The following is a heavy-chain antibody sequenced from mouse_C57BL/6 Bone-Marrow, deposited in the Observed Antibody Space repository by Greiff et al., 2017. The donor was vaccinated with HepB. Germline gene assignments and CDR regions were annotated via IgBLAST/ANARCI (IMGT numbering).Heavy chain of an antibody. V-gene: IGHV1-15*01. J-gene: IGHJ3*01. Sequence: VQLQQSGAELVRPGASVTLSCKASGYTFTDYEMHWVKQTPVHGLEWIGAIDPETGGTAYNQKFKGKAILTADKSSSTAYMELRSLTSEDSAVYYCTREDYDGYFWFAYWGQGTLVTVSA. CDR2: IDPETGGT. CDR1: GYTFTDYE. D-gene: IGHD2-3*01. CDR3: TREDYDGYFWFAY.